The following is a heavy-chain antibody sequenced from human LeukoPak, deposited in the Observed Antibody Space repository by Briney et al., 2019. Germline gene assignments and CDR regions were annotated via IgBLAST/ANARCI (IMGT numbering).Heavy chain of an antibody. CDR3: ARGPGEYVWGSYRPFDY. CDR2: INPNSGGT. J-gene: IGHJ4*02. CDR1: GYTFTCYY. D-gene: IGHD3-16*02. Sequence: GASVKVSCKASGYTFTCYYMHWVRQAPGQGLEWMGWINPNSGGTNYAQKFQGRVTMTRDTSISTAYMELSRLRSDDTAVYYCARGPGEYVWGSYRPFDYWGQGTLVTVSS. V-gene: IGHV1-2*02.